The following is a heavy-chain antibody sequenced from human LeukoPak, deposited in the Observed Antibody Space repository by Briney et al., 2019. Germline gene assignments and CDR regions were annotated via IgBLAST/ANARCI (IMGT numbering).Heavy chain of an antibody. D-gene: IGHD3-10*02. CDR2: ISGSGGST. J-gene: IGHJ6*04. Sequence: GGSLRLSCGASGFTFSSYAMSWVRQAPGKGLEWVSVISGSGGSTYYADSVRGRFTLSRDNSKNTLYLQMNSLRAEDTAVYYCAELGITMIGGVWGKGTTVTISS. V-gene: IGHV3-23*01. CDR3: AELGITMIGGV. CDR1: GFTFSSYA.